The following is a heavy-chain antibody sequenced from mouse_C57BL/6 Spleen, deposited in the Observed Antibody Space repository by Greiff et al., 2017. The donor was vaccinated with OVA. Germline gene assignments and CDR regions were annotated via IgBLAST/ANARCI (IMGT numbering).Heavy chain of an antibody. D-gene: IGHD1-1*01. CDR1: GFTFSDYY. V-gene: IGHV5-12*01. CDR2: ISNGGGST. Sequence: EVKVVESGGGLVQPGGSLKLSCAASGFTFSDYYMYWVRQTPEKRLEWVAYISNGGGSTYYPDTVKGRFTISRDNAKNTLYLQMSRLKSEDTAMYYCARYYYGSSPMDYWGQGTSVTVSS. CDR3: ARYYYGSSPMDY. J-gene: IGHJ4*01.